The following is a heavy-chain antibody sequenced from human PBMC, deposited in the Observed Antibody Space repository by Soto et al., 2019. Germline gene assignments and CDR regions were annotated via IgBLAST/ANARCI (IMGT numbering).Heavy chain of an antibody. J-gene: IGHJ4*02. V-gene: IGHV3-21*01. D-gene: IGHD1-26*01. CDR1: GFTFSRSN. CDR2: ISDGSTYI. CDR3: TRAYSCSFAD. Sequence: GGSLRRSCVASGFTFSRSNMKWVRQAPGKGLEWVSSISDGSTYIYYADSVKGRFTVSRDNAKNSLYLQMDSLRVEDTADYYCTRAYSCSFADWGQGTLVTVSS.